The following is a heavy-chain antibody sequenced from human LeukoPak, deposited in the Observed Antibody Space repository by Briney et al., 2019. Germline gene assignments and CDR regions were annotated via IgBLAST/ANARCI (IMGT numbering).Heavy chain of an antibody. Sequence: GGSLRLSCAASGFTFSNYCMNWVRQAPGKGLGWVSSITGSSSYIFYANLVKGRFTISRDNAKNSLHLQMNSLRAEDTAVYYCARTGVVITYYFDYWGQGTLVTVSS. V-gene: IGHV3-21*01. CDR2: ITGSSSYI. D-gene: IGHD3-3*01. CDR3: ARTGVVITYYFDY. J-gene: IGHJ4*02. CDR1: GFTFSNYC.